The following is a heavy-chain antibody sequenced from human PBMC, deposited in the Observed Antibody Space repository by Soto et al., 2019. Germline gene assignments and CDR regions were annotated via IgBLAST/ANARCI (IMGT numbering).Heavy chain of an antibody. CDR1: GGSINTGGCY. V-gene: IGHV4-31*11. D-gene: IGHD6-13*01. J-gene: IGHJ3*02. Sequence: SENLSLTYAVSGGSINTGGCYWSWIRQHPGKGLEWIGYIYYTGSTSYNPSLESRLTVSLDTSKNQFSLRLMSVTAADTAVYYWARESVRGKDSEAGDIWGQGTMVTVS. CDR3: ARESVRGKDSEAGDI. CDR2: IYYTGST.